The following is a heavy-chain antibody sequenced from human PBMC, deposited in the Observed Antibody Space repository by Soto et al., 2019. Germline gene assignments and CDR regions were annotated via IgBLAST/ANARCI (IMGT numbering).Heavy chain of an antibody. CDR2: IYYSGST. D-gene: IGHD3-22*01. CDR1: GGSISSGDYY. Sequence: ASETLSLTCTVSGGSISSGDYYWSWIRQPPGKGLEWIGYIYYSGSTYYNPSLKSRVTISVDTSKNQFSLKLSSVTAADTAVYYCARTLDSRGYYFDYWGQGTLVTVSS. CDR3: ARTLDSRGYYFDY. J-gene: IGHJ4*02. V-gene: IGHV4-30-4*01.